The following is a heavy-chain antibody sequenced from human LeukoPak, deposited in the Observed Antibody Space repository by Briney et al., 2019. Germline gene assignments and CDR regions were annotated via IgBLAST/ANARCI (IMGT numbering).Heavy chain of an antibody. D-gene: IGHD2-2*01. CDR2: IYSGGST. J-gene: IGHJ6*03. CDR3: ARGSRTGDPYYYYYYYMDV. Sequence: QSGGSLRLSCAASGFTFSSNYMSWVRQAPGKGLEWVSVIYSGGSTYYADSVKGQFTISRDNSKNTLYLQMNSLRAEDTAVYYCARGSRTGDPYYYYYYYMDVWGKGTTVTVSS. CDR1: GFTFSSNY. V-gene: IGHV3-53*01.